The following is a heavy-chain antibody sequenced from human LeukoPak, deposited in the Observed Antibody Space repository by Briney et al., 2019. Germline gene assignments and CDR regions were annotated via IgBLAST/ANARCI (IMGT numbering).Heavy chain of an antibody. D-gene: IGHD3-10*01. V-gene: IGHV4-4*02. CDR2: IYHSGST. CDR1: GGSISSSNW. J-gene: IGHJ4*02. Sequence: SETLSLTCAVSGGSISSSNWWSWVRQPPGKGLEWIGEIYHSGSTNYNPSLKSRVTISVDKSKNQFSLKLSSVTAADTAVYYCARGLGYYYGSGSYYNFWGQGTLVTVSS. CDR3: ARGLGYYYGSGSYYNF.